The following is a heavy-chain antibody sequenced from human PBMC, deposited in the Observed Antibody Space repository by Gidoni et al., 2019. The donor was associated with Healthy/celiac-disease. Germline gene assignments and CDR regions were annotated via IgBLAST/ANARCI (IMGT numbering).Heavy chain of an antibody. J-gene: IGHJ3*02. CDR1: GITSSRYV. Sequence: QVQPVESWGAVVQPGRSMRLSCAESGITSSRYVMHRVRQAPGKGLGWVAIIWYDGSNKYYADSVKGRFTISRDNSKNTLYLQMNSLGAEDTAVYYCARGGSSSGWNDAFDIWGQGTMVTVSS. D-gene: IGHD6-19*01. V-gene: IGHV3-33*01. CDR3: ARGGSSSGWNDAFDI. CDR2: IWYDGSNK.